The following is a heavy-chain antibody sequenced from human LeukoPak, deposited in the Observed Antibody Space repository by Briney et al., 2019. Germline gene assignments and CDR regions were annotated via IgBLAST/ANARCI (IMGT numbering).Heavy chain of an antibody. CDR2: INIDGTTT. V-gene: IGHV3-74*01. J-gene: IGHJ4*02. D-gene: IGHD1-26*01. Sequence: GGSLRLSCAASGFTFTRYWTHWVRQVPGKGLVWVSRINIDGTTTNYADSVKGRFTVSRDNAKNTLFLQLSSLRVEDTAVYYCARDSYEVGATFDYWGQGTLVTVSS. CDR3: ARDSYEVGATFDY. CDR1: GFTFTRYW.